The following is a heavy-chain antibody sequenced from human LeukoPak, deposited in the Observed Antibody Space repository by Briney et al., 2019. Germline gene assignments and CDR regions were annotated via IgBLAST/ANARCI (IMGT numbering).Heavy chain of an antibody. Sequence: SETLSLTCTVSGGSISSYYWSWIRQPPGKGLEWIGYIYYSGSTNYNPSLKSRVTISVDTSKNQFSLKLSSVTAADTAVYYCARLYDSSGYWDYYGMDVWGQGTTATVSS. CDR3: ARLYDSSGYWDYYGMDV. CDR1: GGSISSYY. D-gene: IGHD3-22*01. J-gene: IGHJ6*02. V-gene: IGHV4-59*08. CDR2: IYYSGST.